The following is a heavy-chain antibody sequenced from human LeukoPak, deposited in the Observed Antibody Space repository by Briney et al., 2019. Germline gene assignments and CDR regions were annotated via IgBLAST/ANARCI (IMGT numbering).Heavy chain of an antibody. CDR3: ARVTVSPDYGEGQWYFDL. CDR1: GFTFSTYW. J-gene: IGHJ2*01. Sequence: GGSLRLSCAASGFTFSTYWMTWVRQTPGKGLEWVANIKQDGSEKYYVDSVKGRFTISRDNAKNSLYLQMNSQRAEDTAVYYCARVTVSPDYGEGQWYFDLWGRGTLVTVSS. D-gene: IGHD4-17*01. CDR2: IKQDGSEK. V-gene: IGHV3-7*01.